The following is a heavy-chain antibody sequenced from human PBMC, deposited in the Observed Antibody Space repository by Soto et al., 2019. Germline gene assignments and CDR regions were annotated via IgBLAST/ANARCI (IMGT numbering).Heavy chain of an antibody. CDR3: ARRYGVYFDY. V-gene: IGHV4-59*08. CDR2: IYYSGST. J-gene: IGHJ4*02. Sequence: PSETQCLTCTVSGGSISSYYWSWIRQPPGKGLEWIGYIYYSGSTNYNPSLKSRVTISVDTSKNQFSLKLSSVTAADTAVYYCARRYGVYFDYWGQGTLVTVSS. CDR1: GGSISSYY. D-gene: IGHD4-17*01.